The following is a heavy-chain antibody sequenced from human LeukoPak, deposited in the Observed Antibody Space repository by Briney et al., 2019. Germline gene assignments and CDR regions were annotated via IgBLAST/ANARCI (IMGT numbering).Heavy chain of an antibody. V-gene: IGHV4-4*07. Sequence: PSETLSLTCTVSGGSISSYYWSWIRQPAGKGLEWIGRIYTSGSTNYNPSLMSRVTMSVDTSKNQFSLKLSPVTAADTAVYYCARLGSNTRFDPWGQGTLVTVSS. J-gene: IGHJ5*02. CDR1: GGSISSYY. CDR3: ARLGSNTRFDP. CDR2: IYTSGST. D-gene: IGHD3-10*01.